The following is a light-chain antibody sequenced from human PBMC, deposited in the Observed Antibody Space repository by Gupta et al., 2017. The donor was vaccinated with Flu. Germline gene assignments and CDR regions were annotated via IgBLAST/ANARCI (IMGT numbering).Light chain of an antibody. CDR2: DTS. J-gene: IGKJ4*01. Sequence: PPALSASVRDIFTSTGRASHNIGTYLNWYQQKPGEYPKLVIYDTSNRQTGVPSSFSGSGSGTDFTLTISSLQAEDIAVYYCEQSDNTPRTFGGGTKVEIK. CDR3: EQSDNTPRT. CDR1: HNIGTY. V-gene: IGKV1-39*01.